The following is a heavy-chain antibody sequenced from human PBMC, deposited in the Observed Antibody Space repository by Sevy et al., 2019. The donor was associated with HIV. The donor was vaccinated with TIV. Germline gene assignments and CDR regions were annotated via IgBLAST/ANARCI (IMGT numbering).Heavy chain of an antibody. V-gene: IGHV4-59*01. D-gene: IGHD1-7*01. CDR2: IFYSRST. J-gene: IGHJ6*02. Sequence: SETLSLTCTVSGDSISGYYWNWIRQPPGKGLEWIGYIFYSRSTTYNPSLKSRVTISKDTSKNQFSLKLTSVTAADTAVYYCARGDPELFYGMDVWGQGTTVTVSS. CDR1: GDSISGYY. CDR3: ARGDPELFYGMDV.